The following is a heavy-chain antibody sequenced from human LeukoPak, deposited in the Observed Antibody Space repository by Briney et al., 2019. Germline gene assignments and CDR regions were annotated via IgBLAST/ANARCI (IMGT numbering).Heavy chain of an antibody. CDR3: ASGDYGAGSPVMRY. J-gene: IGHJ4*01. V-gene: IGHV4-61*02. CDR2: IYTSGDT. Sequence: SETLSLTCTVSGGSISSGSYYWSWIRQPAGKGLEWIGRIYTSGDTKYNPSLKSRVTISVGASNNQFSLKLTSVTAADTAVYYCASGDYGAGSPVMRYWGHGTLVIVSS. D-gene: IGHD3-10*01. CDR1: GGSISSGSYY.